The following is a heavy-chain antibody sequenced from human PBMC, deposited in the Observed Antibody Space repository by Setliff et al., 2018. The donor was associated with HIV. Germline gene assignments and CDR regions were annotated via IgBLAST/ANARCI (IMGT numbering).Heavy chain of an antibody. D-gene: IGHD1-1*01. Sequence: LRLSCAASGFTFSSYWMSWVRQAPGKGLEWVANINEDGSDKFYVDSIKGRFTVSRDNAKNSLYLQMSSLRAEDTAVYYCAVQWPFDYWGLGTLVTVSS. V-gene: IGHV3-7*03. J-gene: IGHJ4*02. CDR3: AVQWPFDY. CDR1: GFTFSSYW. CDR2: INEDGSDK.